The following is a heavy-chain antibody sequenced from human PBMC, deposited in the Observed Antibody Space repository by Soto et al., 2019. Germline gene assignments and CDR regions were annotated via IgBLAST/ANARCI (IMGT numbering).Heavy chain of an antibody. CDR1: GGSISSYY. J-gene: IGHJ6*03. D-gene: IGHD3-10*01. Sequence: SETLSLTCTVSGGSISSYYWSWIRQPPGKGLEWIGYIYYSGSTNYNPSLKSRVTISVDTSKNQFSLKLSSVTAADTAVYYCARLVDYGSGSYYNGADYYYYYMDVWGKGTTVTVSS. CDR2: IYYSGST. V-gene: IGHV4-59*08. CDR3: ARLVDYGSGSYYNGADYYYYYMDV.